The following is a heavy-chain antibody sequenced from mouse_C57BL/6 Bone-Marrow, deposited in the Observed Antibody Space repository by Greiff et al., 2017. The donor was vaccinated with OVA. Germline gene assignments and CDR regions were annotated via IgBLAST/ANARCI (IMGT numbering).Heavy chain of an antibody. CDR1: GFTFSSYT. CDR2: ISGGGGNT. V-gene: IGHV5-9*01. CDR3: GGLPFAY. J-gene: IGHJ3*01. Sequence: VQLKESGGGLVKPGGSLKLSCAASGFTFSSYTMSWVRQTPEKRLEWVATISGGGGNTYYPDSVKGRFTISRDNAKNTLYLQMSSLRSEDTALYYCGGLPFAYWGQGTLVTVSA.